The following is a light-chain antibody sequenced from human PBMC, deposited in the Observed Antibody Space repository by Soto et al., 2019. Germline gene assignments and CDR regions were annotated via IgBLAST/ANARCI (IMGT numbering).Light chain of an antibody. V-gene: IGKV1-27*01. J-gene: IGKJ1*01. CDR1: QGILDY. CDR3: QKYNTAPLT. CDR2: AAS. Sequence: DIQMTQSPSSLSATVGDRVTITCRASQGILDYVAWYQQKPGKAPKLLIYAASTLPSGVPSRFSGSGSGTDFALTISSLQPEDVATYYCQKYNTAPLTFGQGTKVEIK.